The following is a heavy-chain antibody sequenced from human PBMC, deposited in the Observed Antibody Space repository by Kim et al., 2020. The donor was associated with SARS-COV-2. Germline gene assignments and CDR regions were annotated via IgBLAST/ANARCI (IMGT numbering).Heavy chain of an antibody. V-gene: IGHV4-30-2*05. CDR3: ARATGRITIFGVIIMGAFDI. D-gene: IGHD3-3*01. J-gene: IGHJ3*02. Sequence: RVTISVDTSKNQFSLKLSSVTAADTAVYYCARATGRITIFGVIIMGAFDIWGQGTMVTVSS.